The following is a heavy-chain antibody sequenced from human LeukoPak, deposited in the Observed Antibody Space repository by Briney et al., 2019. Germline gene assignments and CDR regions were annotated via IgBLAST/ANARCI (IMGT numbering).Heavy chain of an antibody. CDR3: ARAGYGDSDFDY. D-gene: IGHD4-17*01. CDR2: IYHSGNT. Sequence: SETLSLTCAVYGGSFSGYYWSWIRQPPGKGLEWIGSIYHSGNTYYNPSLKSRVTISVDTSKNQFSLKLNSVTAADTAVYYCARAGYGDSDFDYWGQGTLVTVSS. V-gene: IGHV4-34*01. J-gene: IGHJ4*02. CDR1: GGSFSGYY.